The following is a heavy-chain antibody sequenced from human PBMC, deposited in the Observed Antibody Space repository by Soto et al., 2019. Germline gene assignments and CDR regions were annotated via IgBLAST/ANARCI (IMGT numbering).Heavy chain of an antibody. V-gene: IGHV3-23*01. D-gene: IGHD6-25*01. CDR2: ISGTGGTT. Sequence: EVQLLESGGGLVQPGGSLRLSCAASGFTFSSYAMSWVRQAPGKGLEWVSAISGTGGTTYYADAVKGRFTISRDNSRNTLHLQMNSLRAEDTDIYDCAKFFVETGGSSGWPWSFHFWGQGTLVTVSS. J-gene: IGHJ4*02. CDR3: AKFFVETGGSSGWPWSFHF. CDR1: GFTFSSYA.